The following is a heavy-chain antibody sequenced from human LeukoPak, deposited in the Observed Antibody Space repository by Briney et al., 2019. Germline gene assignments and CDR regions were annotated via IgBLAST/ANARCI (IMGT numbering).Heavy chain of an antibody. J-gene: IGHJ6*03. CDR1: GGSISIYY. V-gene: IGHV4-4*07. Sequence: SETLSLTCTVSGGSISIYYWNWIRQPAGKGLEWIGRIFTSGITNYNPSLKSRVTMSVDTSKNQFSLKLSSVTAADTAVYYCARDERDSNFYYYYYMDVWGKGTTVTVSS. D-gene: IGHD6-13*01. CDR3: ARDERDSNFYYYYYMDV. CDR2: IFTSGIT.